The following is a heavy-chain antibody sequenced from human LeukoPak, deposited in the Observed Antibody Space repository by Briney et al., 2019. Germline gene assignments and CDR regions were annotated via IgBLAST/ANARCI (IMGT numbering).Heavy chain of an antibody. CDR3: AREGYGTGWYQDC. D-gene: IGHD6-19*01. CDR1: GFTFSSYW. Sequence: GGSLRLSCAASGFTFSSYWMSWVRQAPGKGLEWVANIKRDGSEKYYVDSVKGRFTISRDNAKNSLYLQMNSLRAEDTAVYYCAREGYGTGWYQDCWGQGTLVTVSS. J-gene: IGHJ4*02. CDR2: IKRDGSEK. V-gene: IGHV3-7*01.